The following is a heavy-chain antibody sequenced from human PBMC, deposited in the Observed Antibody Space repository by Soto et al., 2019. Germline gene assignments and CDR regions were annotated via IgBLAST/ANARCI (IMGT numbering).Heavy chain of an antibody. D-gene: IGHD3-9*01. J-gene: IGHJ5*02. CDR1: GGTFSSYT. Sequence: SVKVSCKASGGTFSSYTISWVRQAPGQGLEWMGRIIPILGIANYAQKFQGRVTITADKSTSTAYMELSSLRSEDTAVYYCAADILTGYYSWDLNNWFDPWGQGTLVTLSS. CDR3: AADILTGYYSWDLNNWFDP. CDR2: IIPILGIA. V-gene: IGHV1-69*02.